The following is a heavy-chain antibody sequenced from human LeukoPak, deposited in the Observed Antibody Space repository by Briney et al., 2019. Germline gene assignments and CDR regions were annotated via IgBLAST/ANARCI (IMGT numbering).Heavy chain of an antibody. CDR2: IRSKAFGGTT. CDR3: TRTHYGDYVEY. J-gene: IGHJ4*02. Sequence: GGSLRLSCTASGFTFGDYAMSWVRQAPGKGLEWVGLIRSKAFGGTTEYAASVKGRFTISRDDSKSIAYLQMNSLKTEDTAVYYCTRTHYGDYVEYWGQGTLVTVSS. D-gene: IGHD4-17*01. V-gene: IGHV3-49*04. CDR1: GFTFGDYA.